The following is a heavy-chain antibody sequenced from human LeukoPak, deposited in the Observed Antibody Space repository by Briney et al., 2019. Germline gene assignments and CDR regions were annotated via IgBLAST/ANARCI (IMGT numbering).Heavy chain of an antibody. V-gene: IGHV3-23*01. D-gene: IGHD5-12*01. CDR1: GFTFSSYA. Sequence: GGSLRLSCAASGFTFSSYAMSWVRQAPGKGLEWVSAISDRGSSTYYADSVKVRFTISRDNSKNTLYLQMNSLRAEDTALYYCAKHRGQYFDYWGQGTLVTVSS. CDR2: ISDRGSST. J-gene: IGHJ4*02. CDR3: AKHRGQYFDY.